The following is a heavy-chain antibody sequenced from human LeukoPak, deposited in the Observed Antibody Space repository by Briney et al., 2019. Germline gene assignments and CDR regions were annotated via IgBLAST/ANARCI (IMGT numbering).Heavy chain of an antibody. CDR1: GFTFSSYS. CDR2: ISSSSSTI. V-gene: IGHV3-48*01. CDR3: ARADYGDYAAFDY. J-gene: IGHJ4*02. Sequence: PGGSLRLSCAASGFTFSSYSMNWVRQAPGKGLEWVSYISSSSSTIYYADSVKGRFTISRDNAKNSLYLQMNSLRAEDTAVYYCARADYGDYAAFDYWGQGTLVTVS. D-gene: IGHD4-17*01.